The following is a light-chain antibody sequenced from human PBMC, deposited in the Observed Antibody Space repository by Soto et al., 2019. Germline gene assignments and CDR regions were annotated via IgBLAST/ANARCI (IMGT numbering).Light chain of an antibody. CDR2: GAS. CDR3: QQYVTSRRT. CDR1: QSVSSTS. V-gene: IGKV3-20*01. J-gene: IGKJ1*01. Sequence: EIVLTQSPGTLSLSPGERATLSCRASQSVSSTSLTWYQQKPGQAPRLLTYGASNRATGIPDRFSGSGSGTDFTLTISRLEPEDFAVYYCQQYVTSRRTFGQGTKVEI.